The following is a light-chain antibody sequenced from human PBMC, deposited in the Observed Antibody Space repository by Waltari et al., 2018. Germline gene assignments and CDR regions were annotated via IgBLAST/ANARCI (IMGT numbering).Light chain of an antibody. Sequence: QSALTQPASVSGSPGQSITISCTGTSSDIGGYNYVSWYQQVPGKAPKLMIYDVSNRPCGVSSRFSGSKSGNTASLTISGLQAEDEADDFCSAYMDSSTLELFGGGTSLTVL. V-gene: IGLV2-14*03. CDR3: SAYMDSSTLEL. CDR2: DVS. J-gene: IGLJ2*01. CDR1: SSDIGGYNY.